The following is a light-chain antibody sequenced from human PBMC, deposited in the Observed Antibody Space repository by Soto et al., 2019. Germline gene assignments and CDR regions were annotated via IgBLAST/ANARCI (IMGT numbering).Light chain of an antibody. Sequence: QLVLTQPPSVSEAPGQRVTISCTGSSSNIGAGYDVHWYQQPPGTAPKLLIYANSIRPSGIPDRFSGSKSGTSASLAITGLQAEDEADYYCQSYDSSLSGSNVFGTGTKVTVL. J-gene: IGLJ1*01. CDR2: ANS. V-gene: IGLV1-40*01. CDR3: QSYDSSLSGSNV. CDR1: SSNIGAGYD.